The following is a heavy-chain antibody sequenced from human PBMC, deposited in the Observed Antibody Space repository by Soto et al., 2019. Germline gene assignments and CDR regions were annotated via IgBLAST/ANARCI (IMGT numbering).Heavy chain of an antibody. J-gene: IGHJ5*02. CDR3: AKDRYCSSTSCSSLNS. V-gene: IGHV3-23*01. Sequence: PGGSLRLSCAASGFTFASYTMTWVRQAPGKGLEWVSVISGRAGNTYYADSVKGRFTISRDNSKNTLYLYMSSLSAEDTALYYCAKDRYCSSTSCSSLNSWGQGSLVTVSS. CDR2: ISGRAGNT. CDR1: GFTFASYT. D-gene: IGHD2-2*01.